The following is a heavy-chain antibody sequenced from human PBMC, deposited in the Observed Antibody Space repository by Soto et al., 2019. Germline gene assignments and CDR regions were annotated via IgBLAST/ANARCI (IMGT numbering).Heavy chain of an antibody. CDR1: GFTFTNLW. CDR3: VRDFR. Sequence: PGGSLRLSCAASGFTFTNLWIYWVRQTPEKGLVWVAGINGDGTITAYADSVKGRFTISRDNAKSTLYLQMNSLTIEDTALYYCVRDFRWGQGTLVTVSS. V-gene: IGHV3-74*01. J-gene: IGHJ1*01. CDR2: INGDGTIT.